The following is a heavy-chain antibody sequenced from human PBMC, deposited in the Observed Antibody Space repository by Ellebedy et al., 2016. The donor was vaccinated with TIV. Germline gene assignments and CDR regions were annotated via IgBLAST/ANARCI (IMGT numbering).Heavy chain of an antibody. D-gene: IGHD2-21*01. V-gene: IGHV4-34*01. J-gene: IGHJ4*02. Sequence: MPSETLSLTCAVYGGSFSGYFWSWIRQPPGKGLEWIGEINPSGTTNYKPSLKSRVTLPADTSKNQFSLNLRTVTAADTAVYYCARIDPWQPIDDWGQGILVTVSS. CDR1: GGSFSGYF. CDR2: INPSGTT. CDR3: ARIDPWQPIDD.